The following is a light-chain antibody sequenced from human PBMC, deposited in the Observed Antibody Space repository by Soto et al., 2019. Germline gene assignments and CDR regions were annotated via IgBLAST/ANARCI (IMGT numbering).Light chain of an antibody. CDR2: DAS. CDR3: QQRSNWPLAWT. V-gene: IGKV3-11*01. Sequence: EIVLTQSPATLSLSPGERATLSCRASQSVSSYLAWYQHKPGQAPRLLIYDASNRATGIPARFSGSGSGTDFTLTISSLEPEDFAVYYCQQRSNWPLAWTFGQGTKVEIK. CDR1: QSVSSY. J-gene: IGKJ1*01.